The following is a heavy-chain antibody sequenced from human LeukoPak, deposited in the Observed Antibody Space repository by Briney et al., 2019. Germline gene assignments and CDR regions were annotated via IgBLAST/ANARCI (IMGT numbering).Heavy chain of an antibody. V-gene: IGHV3-23*01. Sequence: GGSLRLSCAASGFTLSSYAMTGGRPAPGKGREWVTGISGSGGNTYYADSVKGRFTISRDNSKNTLYLQMNSLRAEDTAVYYCAKGDASPVHLLTGHWGQGTLVTVSS. J-gene: IGHJ4*02. CDR2: ISGSGGNT. D-gene: IGHD3-9*01. CDR3: AKGDASPVHLLTGH. CDR1: GFTLSSYA.